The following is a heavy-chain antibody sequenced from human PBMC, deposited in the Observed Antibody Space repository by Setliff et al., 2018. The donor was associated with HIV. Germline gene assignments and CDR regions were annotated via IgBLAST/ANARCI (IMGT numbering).Heavy chain of an antibody. Sequence: QPGGSLRLSCAASGFTFSSYALHWVRQAPGKGLEWVAIISYDGSKKYYADSVKGRFTISRDDSKNTVYLQMDRLTAEDSAVYYCAKRGSGYNYGVDYYFDYWGQGTLVTVSS. V-gene: IGHV3-30*04. CDR1: GFTFSSYA. J-gene: IGHJ4*02. CDR3: AKRGSGYNYGVDYYFDY. CDR2: ISYDGSKK. D-gene: IGHD5-18*01.